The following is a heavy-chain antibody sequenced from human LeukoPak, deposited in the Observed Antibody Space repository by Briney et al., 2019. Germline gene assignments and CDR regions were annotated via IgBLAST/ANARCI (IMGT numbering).Heavy chain of an antibody. Sequence: PGSSVKVSCKASGGTFSSYAISWVRQATGQGLEWMGWMNPNSGNTGYAQKFQGRVTITRNTSISTAYMELSSLRSEDTAVYYCARWSATDWVIDYWGQGTLVTVSS. CDR3: ARWSATDWVIDY. J-gene: IGHJ4*02. CDR1: GGTFSSYA. D-gene: IGHD1-26*01. V-gene: IGHV1-8*03. CDR2: MNPNSGNT.